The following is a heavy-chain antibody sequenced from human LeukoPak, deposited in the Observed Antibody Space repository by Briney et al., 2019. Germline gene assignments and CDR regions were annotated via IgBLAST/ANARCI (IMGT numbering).Heavy chain of an antibody. CDR1: GDSLSSTTYY. J-gene: IGHJ6*03. Sequence: PSETLSLTCTVSGDSLSSTTYYWGWIRQPPGKGLEWIGSIYYGGSTYYNPSLKSRVTISVDTSKNQFSLKLSSVTAADTAVFYCARLSGYFYFYYYMDVWGKGTTVTISS. CDR2: IYYGGST. D-gene: IGHD5-12*01. CDR3: ARLSGYFYFYYYMDV. V-gene: IGHV4-39*01.